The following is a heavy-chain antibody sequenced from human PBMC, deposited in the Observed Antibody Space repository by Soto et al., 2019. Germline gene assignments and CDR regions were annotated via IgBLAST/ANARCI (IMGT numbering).Heavy chain of an antibody. D-gene: IGHD2-21*01. CDR1: GFTVSNHW. CDR3: ARPKGAAYSAFDV. V-gene: IGHV3-74*01. Sequence: EVQLVESGGGLVQPGGSLTLSCAASGFTVSNHWMHWVRQASGRGLESISRIKTDGTYTDYADSVKGRFTISRDNAKNMLYLQMDSLRPEDTAVYYCARPKGAAYSAFDVWGQGTVVTVSS. CDR2: IKTDGTYT. J-gene: IGHJ3*01.